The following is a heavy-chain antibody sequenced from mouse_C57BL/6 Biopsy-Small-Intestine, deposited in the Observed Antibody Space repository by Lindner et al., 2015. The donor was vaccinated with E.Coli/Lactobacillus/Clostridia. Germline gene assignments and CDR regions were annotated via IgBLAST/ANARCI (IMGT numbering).Heavy chain of an antibody. Sequence: SVKVSCKASGYTFSNYGIHWVRQAPGERPEWMGWINAGNGNTKYSQKFQGRVIITRDSSARTAYMELSSLRSDDAAIYYCAREESGARDLYFRAVDLWGPGTLATVSS. CDR1: GYTFSNYG. CDR3: AREESGARDLYFRAVDL. D-gene: IGHD3-3*01. CDR2: INAGNGNT. J-gene: IGHJ1*01. V-gene: IGHV1-84*02.